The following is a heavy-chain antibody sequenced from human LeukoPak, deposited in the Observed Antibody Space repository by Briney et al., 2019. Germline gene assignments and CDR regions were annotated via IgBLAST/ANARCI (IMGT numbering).Heavy chain of an antibody. Sequence: ASVKVSCKASGYTFTSYYTHWVRQAPGQGLEWMGIINPSGGSTSYAQKFQGRVTMTRDTSTSTVYMELSSLRSEDTAVYYCARAGYSGYDSFLFDPWGQGTLVTVSS. D-gene: IGHD5-12*01. CDR3: ARAGYSGYDSFLFDP. CDR2: INPSGGST. CDR1: GYTFTSYY. J-gene: IGHJ5*02. V-gene: IGHV1-46*01.